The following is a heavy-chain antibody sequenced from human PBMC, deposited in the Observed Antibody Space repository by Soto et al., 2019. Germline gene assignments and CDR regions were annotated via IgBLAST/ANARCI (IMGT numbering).Heavy chain of an antibody. V-gene: IGHV3-9*01. CDR3: AKSSSSSSWYSIRFDP. D-gene: IGHD6-13*01. CDR1: GFTFDDYA. Sequence: GGSLRLSCAASGFTFDDYAMHWVRQAPGKGLEWVSGISWNSGSIGYADSVKGRFTISRDNAKNSLYLQMNSLRAEDTALYYCAKSSSSSSWYSIRFDPWGQGTLVTVSS. J-gene: IGHJ5*02. CDR2: ISWNSGSI.